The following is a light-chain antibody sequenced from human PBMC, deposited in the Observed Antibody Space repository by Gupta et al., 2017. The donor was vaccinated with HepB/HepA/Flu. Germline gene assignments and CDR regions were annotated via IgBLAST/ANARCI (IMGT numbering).Light chain of an antibody. J-gene: IGLJ2*01. CDR1: KLGDKY. V-gene: IGLV3-1*01. CDR3: QAWESRTGG. Sequence: SYELTQPPSVSVSPGQTASITCSGDKLGDKYACWYQQKPGQSPVLVIYQDSKRPSGIPERFYGAISANKAHLHIRGTEAMEYSSEYCQAWESRTGGFGGGTKLTVL. CDR2: QDS.